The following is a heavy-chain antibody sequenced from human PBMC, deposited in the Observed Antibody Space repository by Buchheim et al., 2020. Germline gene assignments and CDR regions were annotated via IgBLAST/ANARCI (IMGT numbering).Heavy chain of an antibody. CDR2: IWYDGSNK. Sequence: QVQLVESGGGVVQPGRSLRLSCAASGFTFSSYGMHWVRQAPGKGLEWVAVIWYDGSNKYYADSVKGRFTISRDNSKNTLYLKMNSLRAEDTAVYYCARDWSVSHYYYYYYMDVWGKGTT. CDR3: ARDWSVSHYYYYYYMDV. CDR1: GFTFSSYG. J-gene: IGHJ6*03. V-gene: IGHV3-33*01.